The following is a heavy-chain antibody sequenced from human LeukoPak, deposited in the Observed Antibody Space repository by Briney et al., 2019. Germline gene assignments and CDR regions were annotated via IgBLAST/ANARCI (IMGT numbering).Heavy chain of an antibody. CDR2: INSDGKTT. V-gene: IGHV3-74*01. J-gene: IGHJ4*02. CDR1: GFTFSSYW. Sequence: GGSLRLSCAASGFTFSSYWMHWVRQGPGKGLVWVSRINSDGKTTIYADSVKGRFTISRDNAKNTLYLQMNSLRAEDTAVYYCARVAAPGVYFDYGGRGTLVTVSS. D-gene: IGHD2-15*01. CDR3: ARVAAPGVYFDY.